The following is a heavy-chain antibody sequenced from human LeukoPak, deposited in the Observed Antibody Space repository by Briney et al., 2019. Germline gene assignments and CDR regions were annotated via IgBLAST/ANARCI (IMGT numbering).Heavy chain of an antibody. V-gene: IGHV4-39*01. Sequence: SETLSLTCTVSGGSIISSTYYWSWIRQPRGKGLEWIGSIYYSGSTYYNPSLKSRVTISVDTSKNQFSLKLRSVTAADTAVYYCTRTGGTICYYYYHMDVWGKGTTATVSS. CDR1: GGSIISSTYY. CDR3: TRTGGTICYYYYHMDV. D-gene: IGHD1-7*01. CDR2: IYYSGST. J-gene: IGHJ6*03.